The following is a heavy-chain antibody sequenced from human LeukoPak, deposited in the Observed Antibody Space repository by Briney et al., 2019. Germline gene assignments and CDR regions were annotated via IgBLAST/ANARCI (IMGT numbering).Heavy chain of an antibody. D-gene: IGHD6-19*01. J-gene: IGHJ5*02. CDR3: GKDGGQYSSGPEFDP. V-gene: IGHV3-23*01. CDR1: GIVFSNTA. CDR2: ISGGGERT. Sequence: GGSLRLSCAASGIVFSNTAMNWARQSPGRGPEWVSAISGGGERTFYADSVKGRFTISRDSSKNMVYLQMNSLRADDTAIYYCGKDGGQYSSGPEFDPRGQGALVTVSS.